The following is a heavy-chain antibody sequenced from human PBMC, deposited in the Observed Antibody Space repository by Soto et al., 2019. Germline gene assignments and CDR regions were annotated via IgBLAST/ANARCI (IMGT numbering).Heavy chain of an antibody. D-gene: IGHD2-15*01. CDR3: GRVVEGATRHTDFDS. CDR2: MYYSGGA. CDR1: GVSIHNSHSF. J-gene: IGHJ5*01. Sequence: PSETLSLTCAVSGVSIHNSHSFWGWIRQPPGKGLEFIGSMYYSGGANYNPSLKSRVTIPLDTSKNQFSLTVNSVTAADTAIYYCGRVVEGATRHTDFDSWGQGTLVTVSS. V-gene: IGHV4-39*01.